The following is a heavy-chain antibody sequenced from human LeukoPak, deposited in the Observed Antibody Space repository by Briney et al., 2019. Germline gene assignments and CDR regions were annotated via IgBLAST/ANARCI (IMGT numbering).Heavy chain of an antibody. J-gene: IGHJ6*02. CDR1: GYTFTSHD. Sequence: GASVKVSCKASGYTFTSHDINWVRQATGQGLEWMGWMNPNSGDTDYAQQFQGRVTMTRNTSIRTAYMELSSLTSEDTAVYYCARPGSYCSGGGCYSAHAMDVWGQGTTVTVSS. CDR2: MNPNSGDT. V-gene: IGHV1-8*02. D-gene: IGHD2-15*01. CDR3: ARPGSYCSGGGCYSAHAMDV.